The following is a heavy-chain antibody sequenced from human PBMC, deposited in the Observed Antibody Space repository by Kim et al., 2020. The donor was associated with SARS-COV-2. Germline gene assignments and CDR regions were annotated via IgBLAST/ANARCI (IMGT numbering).Heavy chain of an antibody. CDR3: ARHGATGYYIRNYEDYGMDV. D-gene: IGHD3-9*01. CDR2: IYSGGST. CDR1: GFTVSSNY. Sequence: GGSLRLSCAASGFTVSSNYMSWVRQAPGKGLEWVSVIYSGGSTYYADSVKGRFTISRDNSKNTLYLQMNSLRAEDTAVYYCARHGATGYYIRNYEDYGMDVWGQGTTVTVSS. V-gene: IGHV3-53*01. J-gene: IGHJ6*02.